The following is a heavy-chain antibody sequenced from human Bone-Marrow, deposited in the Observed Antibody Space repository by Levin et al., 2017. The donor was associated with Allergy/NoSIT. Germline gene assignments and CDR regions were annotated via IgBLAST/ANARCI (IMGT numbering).Heavy chain of an antibody. Sequence: GGSLRLSCAASGFTFSSYGMHWVRQAPGKGLEWVAVIWYDGSNKYYADSVKGRFTISRDNSKNTLYLQMNSLRAEDTAVYYCARDRGDTAMVKRPINWFDPWGQGTLVTVSS. V-gene: IGHV3-33*01. J-gene: IGHJ5*02. CDR1: GFTFSSYG. CDR3: ARDRGDTAMVKRPINWFDP. CDR2: IWYDGSNK. D-gene: IGHD5-18*01.